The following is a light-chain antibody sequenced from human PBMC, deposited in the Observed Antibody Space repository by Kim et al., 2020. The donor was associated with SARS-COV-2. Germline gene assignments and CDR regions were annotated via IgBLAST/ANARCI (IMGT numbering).Light chain of an antibody. CDR3: GTWDSSLSAVV. CDR1: SSNIGNNY. Sequence: GQKDNISCSGSSSNIGNNYVSWYQQLPGTAPKLLIYDNNKRPSGIPDRFSGSKSGTSATLGITGLQTGDEADYYCGTWDSSLSAVVFGGGTQLTVL. V-gene: IGLV1-51*01. J-gene: IGLJ2*01. CDR2: DNN.